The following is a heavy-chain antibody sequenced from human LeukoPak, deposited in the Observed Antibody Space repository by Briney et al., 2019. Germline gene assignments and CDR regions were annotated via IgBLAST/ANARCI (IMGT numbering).Heavy chain of an antibody. Sequence: PSETLSLTCAVYGGSFSGYYWSWIRQPPGKGLEWIGEINHSGSTNYNPSLKSRVTIPVDTSKNQFSLKLSSMTAADTAIYYCARGGGDYYMDVWDKGTTVTVSS. D-gene: IGHD2-21*01. V-gene: IGHV4-34*01. CDR3: ARGGGDYYMDV. CDR1: GGSFSGYY. J-gene: IGHJ6*03. CDR2: INHSGST.